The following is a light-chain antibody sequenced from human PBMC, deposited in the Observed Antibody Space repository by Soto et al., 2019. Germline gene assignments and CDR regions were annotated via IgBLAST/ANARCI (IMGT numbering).Light chain of an antibody. CDR3: SSYTSGFYV. CDR1: SSDVGGYNS. J-gene: IGLJ1*01. V-gene: IGLV2-14*01. CDR2: DVS. Sequence: QSALTQPASVSGSPGQSITISCTGTSSDVGGYNSVSWYQQHPGKAPKLMIYDVSDRPSGVSNRFSGSKSGNTASLTISGLQAEDEADYYCSSYTSGFYVFGTGTKVTVL.